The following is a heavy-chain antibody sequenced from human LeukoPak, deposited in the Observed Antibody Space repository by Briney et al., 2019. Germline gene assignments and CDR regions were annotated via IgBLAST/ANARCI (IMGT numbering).Heavy chain of an antibody. V-gene: IGHV4-59*08. J-gene: IGHJ3*02. D-gene: IGHD3-22*01. CDR2: IYYSGST. CDR1: GGSISSYY. CDR3: ASFYDSSLGDAFDI. Sequence: SETLSLTCTVSGGSISSYYWSWIRQPPGKGLEWIGYIYYSGSTNYNPSLKSRVTISVDTSKNQFSLKLSSVTAADTAVYYCASFYDSSLGDAFDIWGQGTMVTVSS.